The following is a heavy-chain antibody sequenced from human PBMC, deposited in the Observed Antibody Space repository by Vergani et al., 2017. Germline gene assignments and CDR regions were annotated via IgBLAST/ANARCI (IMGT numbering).Heavy chain of an antibody. D-gene: IGHD2-2*01. J-gene: IGHJ4*02. CDR3: APYCSSTSCYPDFDY. V-gene: IGHV3-48*01. CDR1: GFTFGRSW. Sequence: EVQLVESGGGLVQPGGSLRLSCAASGFTFGRSWMSWVRQAPGKGLEWVSYISSSSSTIYYADSVKGRFTISRDNAKNSLYLQMNSLRAEDTAVYYCAPYCSSTSCYPDFDYWGQGTLVTVSS. CDR2: ISSSSSTI.